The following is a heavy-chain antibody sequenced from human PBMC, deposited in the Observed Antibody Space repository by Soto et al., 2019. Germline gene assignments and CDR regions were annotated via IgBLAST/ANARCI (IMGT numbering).Heavy chain of an antibody. J-gene: IGHJ4*02. CDR2: IDWDDDK. D-gene: IGHD3-22*01. CDR3: ARGFYDSSGYYPHPPDY. V-gene: IGHV2-70*04. CDR1: GFSLSTSGMR. Sequence: SGPTLVNPTQTLTLTCTSSGFSLSTSGMRVSWIRQPPGKALEWLARIDWDDDKFYSTSLKTRLTISKDTSKNQVVLTMTNMDPVDTATYYCARGFYDSSGYYPHPPDYWGQGTLVTVSS.